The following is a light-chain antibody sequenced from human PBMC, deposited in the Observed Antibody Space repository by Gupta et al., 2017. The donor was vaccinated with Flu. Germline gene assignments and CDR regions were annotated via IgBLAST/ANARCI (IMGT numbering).Light chain of an antibody. Sequence: DIQMTQSPSSLSASVGDRVTITCRASQSISSYLNWYQQKPGKAPKLLIYAASSLQSGVPSRFSGSGSGTDFTLTSSSLQPEDFATYYCQQSYSTPWTFGKGPRWKSN. CDR3: QQSYSTPWT. V-gene: IGKV1-39*01. CDR2: AAS. J-gene: IGKJ1*01. CDR1: QSISSY.